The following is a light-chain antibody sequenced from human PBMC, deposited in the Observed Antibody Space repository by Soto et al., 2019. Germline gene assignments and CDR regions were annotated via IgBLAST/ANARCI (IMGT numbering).Light chain of an antibody. V-gene: IGLV2-14*01. CDR1: SSDVGGYNY. CDR2: DVS. CDR3: NSYTSTSTLGV. Sequence: QSALTQPASVSGSPGQSITISCTGASSDVGGYNYVSWYQQHPGKAPKLMIYDVSNRPSGVSNRFSGSKSGNTASLTISGLQAEDEADYSCNSYTSTSTLGVFGGGTKLTVL. J-gene: IGLJ2*01.